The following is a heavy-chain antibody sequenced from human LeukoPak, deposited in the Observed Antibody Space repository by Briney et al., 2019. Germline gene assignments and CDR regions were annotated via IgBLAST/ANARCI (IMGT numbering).Heavy chain of an antibody. J-gene: IGHJ4*02. CDR1: GGSFSGYY. CDR2: INHSGST. V-gene: IGHV4-34*01. D-gene: IGHD5-12*01. Sequence: PSETLSLTCAVYGGSFSGYYWSWIRQPPGKGLEWIGEINHSGSTNYNPSLKSRVTISVDTSKNQFSLKLSSVTAADTAVYYCARVNIVATITEDYWGQGTLVTASS. CDR3: ARVNIVATITEDY.